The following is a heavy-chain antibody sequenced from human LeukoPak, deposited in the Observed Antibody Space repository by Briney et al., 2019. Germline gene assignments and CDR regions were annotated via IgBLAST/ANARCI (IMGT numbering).Heavy chain of an antibody. V-gene: IGHV3-23*01. CDR2: ISGSGGST. D-gene: IGHD4-17*01. CDR3: TRTTPVSYYFDY. CDR1: GFTFSSYA. Sequence: GGSLRLSCAASGFTFSSYAMSWVRQAPGKGLEWVSAISGSGGSTYYADSVKGRFTISRDNSKNTLYLQMNSLRAEDTAVYYCTRTTPVSYYFDYWGQGTLVTVSS. J-gene: IGHJ4*02.